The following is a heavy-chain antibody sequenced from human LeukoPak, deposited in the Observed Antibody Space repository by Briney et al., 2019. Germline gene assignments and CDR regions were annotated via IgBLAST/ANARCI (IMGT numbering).Heavy chain of an antibody. CDR2: IYYSGST. V-gene: IGHV4-59*01. D-gene: IGHD6-19*01. Sequence: SETLSLTCPVPGGPISSYYWSWIPQPPGKGLEWIGYIYYSGSTNYNPSLKSRVTISVDTSKNQFSLKLSSVTAADTAVYYCARELGSGWYSNWFDPWGQGTLVTVSS. CDR3: ARELGSGWYSNWFDP. CDR1: GGPISSYY. J-gene: IGHJ5*02.